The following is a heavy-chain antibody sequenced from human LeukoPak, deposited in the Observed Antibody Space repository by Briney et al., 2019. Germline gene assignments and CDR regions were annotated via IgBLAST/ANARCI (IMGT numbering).Heavy chain of an antibody. D-gene: IGHD1-26*01. V-gene: IGHV3-23*01. CDR1: GFTFSSYA. J-gene: IGHJ3*02. CDR2: ISGSGGST. CDR3: ARDVGPDEGDAFDI. Sequence: GGSLRLSCAASGFTFSSYAMSWVRQVPGKGLEWVSAISGSGGSTYYADSVKGRFTISRDNSKNTLYLQMNSLRAEDTALYYCARDVGPDEGDAFDIWGQGTMVTVSS.